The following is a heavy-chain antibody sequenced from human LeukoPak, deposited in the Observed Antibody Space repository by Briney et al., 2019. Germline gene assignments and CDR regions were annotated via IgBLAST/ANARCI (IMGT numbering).Heavy chain of an antibody. CDR1: GGSISSGSYY. CDR3: ARRSVVIIPPFYYYYMDV. D-gene: IGHD3-3*01. CDR2: IYTSGST. Sequence: SETLSLTCTVSGGSISSGSYYWSWIRQPAGKGLEWIGRIYTSGSTNYNPSLKSRVTISVDTSKNQFSLKLSSLTAADTAVYYCARRSVVIIPPFYYYYMDVWGKGTTVTVSS. J-gene: IGHJ6*03. V-gene: IGHV4-61*02.